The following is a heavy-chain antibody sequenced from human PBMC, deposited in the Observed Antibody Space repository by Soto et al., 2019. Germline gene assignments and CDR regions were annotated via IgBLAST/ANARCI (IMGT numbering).Heavy chain of an antibody. J-gene: IGHJ4*02. CDR3: AKDRVYSSSWFDY. Sequence: EVQLLESGGGLVQPGGSLRLSCAGSGFTFSSYAMSWVRQAPGKGLEWVSAISGSGGSTYYADSVKGRFTISRDNSKNTLYLQMNSLRAEDTAVYYCAKDRVYSSSWFDYWGQGTLVTVSS. D-gene: IGHD6-13*01. CDR1: GFTFSSYA. V-gene: IGHV3-23*01. CDR2: ISGSGGST.